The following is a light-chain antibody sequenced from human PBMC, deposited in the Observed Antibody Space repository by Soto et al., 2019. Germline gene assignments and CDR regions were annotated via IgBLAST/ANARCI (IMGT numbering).Light chain of an antibody. Sequence: TVMTQSPATLSVSPGERPTLSCRASQSVSSNLAWYQQKPGQAPRLLIYDASTRATGIPARFSGSGSGTEFTLTISSLQSEDFAVYYCQQYNTWPLTFGPGTTVDIQ. J-gene: IGKJ3*01. V-gene: IGKV3-15*01. CDR3: QQYNTWPLT. CDR2: DAS. CDR1: QSVSSN.